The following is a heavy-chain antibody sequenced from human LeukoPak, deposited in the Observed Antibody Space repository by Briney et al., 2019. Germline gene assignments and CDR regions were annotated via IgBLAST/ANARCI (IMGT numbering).Heavy chain of an antibody. D-gene: IGHD3-10*01. CDR1: GFTFSSYG. Sequence: GGSLRLSCAASGFTFSSYGMSWVRQAPGKGLEWVSAISGSGGSTYYADSVKGRFTISRDNSKNTLYLQMNSLRAEDTAVYYCAKDCECDRISSGFDYWGQGTLVTVSS. V-gene: IGHV3-23*01. CDR3: AKDCECDRISSGFDY. J-gene: IGHJ4*02. CDR2: ISGSGGST.